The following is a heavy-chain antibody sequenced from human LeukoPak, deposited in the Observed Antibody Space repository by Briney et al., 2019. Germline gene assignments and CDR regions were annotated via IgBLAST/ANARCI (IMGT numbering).Heavy chain of an antibody. V-gene: IGHV4-34*01. J-gene: IGHJ1*01. CDR2: INHSGST. Sequence: PSETLSLTCAVYGGSFSGYYWSWIRQPPGKGLEWIGGINHSGSTNYNPSLKSRVTISVDTSKNQFSLKLSSVTAADTAVYYCARGLGYCSSTSCRREYFQHWGQGTLVTVSS. D-gene: IGHD2-2*01. CDR1: GGSFSGYY. CDR3: ARGLGYCSSTSCRREYFQH.